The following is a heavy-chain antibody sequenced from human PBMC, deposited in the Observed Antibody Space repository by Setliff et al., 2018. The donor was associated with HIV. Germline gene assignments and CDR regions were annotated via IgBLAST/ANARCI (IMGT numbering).Heavy chain of an antibody. CDR3: ARGVLITFGYQNWFDP. V-gene: IGHV1-18*01. Sequence: ASVKVSCKASDYSFTSYGINWVRQAPGQGLEWMGWISPYNGNTDYAQNFQGRVTMTTDTSTSTVYMELRSLISDDTAVYYCARGVLITFGYQNWFDPWGQGTLVTVSS. CDR1: DYSFTSYG. CDR2: ISPYNGNT. J-gene: IGHJ5*02. D-gene: IGHD3-16*01.